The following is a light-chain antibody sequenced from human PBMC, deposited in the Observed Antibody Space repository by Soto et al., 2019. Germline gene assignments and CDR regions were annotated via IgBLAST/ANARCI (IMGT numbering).Light chain of an antibody. Sequence: DIQVTQSPSTLSASVGDRVTITCRASHDISTFLAWYQQKPGKAPKLLIYEASTLQSGVPSRFSGSGSGTEFTLTISGLLPEDFAAYHCQQLYTLPFTFGQGTRLEI. CDR3: QQLYTLPFT. CDR1: HDISTF. V-gene: IGKV1-9*01. J-gene: IGKJ5*01. CDR2: EAS.